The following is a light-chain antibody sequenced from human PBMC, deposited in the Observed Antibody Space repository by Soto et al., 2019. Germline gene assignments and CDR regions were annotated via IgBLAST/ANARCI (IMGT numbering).Light chain of an antibody. CDR3: QSYDSSLSGWV. V-gene: IGLV1-40*01. J-gene: IGLJ3*02. Sequence: QSVLTQPPSVSGDQGQKVTISCTRSSPNIGSAYDVHWYHHLPGTAPKLLIYGNNNRPSGVPDRFSGSKSGNSASLAITELQADDEADYYCQSYDSSLSGWVFGGGTKRTVL. CDR1: SPNIGSAYD. CDR2: GNN.